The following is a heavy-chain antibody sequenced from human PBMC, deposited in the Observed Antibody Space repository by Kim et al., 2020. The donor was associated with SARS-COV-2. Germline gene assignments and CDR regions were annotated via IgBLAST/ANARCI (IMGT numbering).Heavy chain of an antibody. Sequence: GGSLRLSCAASGFTFSSYAMSWVRQAPGKGLEWVSTISGSGGGTYYADSVEGRFTISRDNSKNTLYLQMNSLRPEDTAVYYCAKEQLWYYDFWGGYGNWLAPWGPGNLVTVSP. V-gene: IGHV3-23*01. D-gene: IGHD3-3*01. CDR1: GFTFSSYA. CDR2: ISGSGGGT. J-gene: IGHJ5*02. CDR3: AKEQLWYYDFWGGYGNWLAP.